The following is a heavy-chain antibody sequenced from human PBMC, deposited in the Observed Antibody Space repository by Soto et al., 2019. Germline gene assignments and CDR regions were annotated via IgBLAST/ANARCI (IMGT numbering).Heavy chain of an antibody. D-gene: IGHD2-15*01. CDR3: ARHTPAISISDH. Sequence: SETLSLTCTVSGGSISSYYRSWIRQPPGKGLEWIGHIYYSGSTNYNPSLKSRVTISVDTSKNQFSLKLSSVTAADTAVYYCARHTPAISISDHWGQGTLVTVSS. CDR1: GGSISSYY. J-gene: IGHJ4*02. CDR2: IYYSGST. V-gene: IGHV4-59*08.